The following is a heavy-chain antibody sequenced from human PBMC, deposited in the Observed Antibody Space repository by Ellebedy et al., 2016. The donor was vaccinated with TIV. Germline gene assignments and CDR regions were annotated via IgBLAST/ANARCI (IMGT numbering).Heavy chain of an antibody. D-gene: IGHD6-13*01. V-gene: IGHV1-18*04. CDR1: GYTFTSYG. CDR2: ISAYNGNT. Sequence: ASVKVSCKASGYTFTSYGISWVRQAPGQGLEWMGWISAYNGNTNYAQKLQGRFTMTTDTSTSTADMELRSLRSDDTAVYDCAREGGIAAAGMDVWGQGTTVTVSS. J-gene: IGHJ6*02. CDR3: AREGGIAAAGMDV.